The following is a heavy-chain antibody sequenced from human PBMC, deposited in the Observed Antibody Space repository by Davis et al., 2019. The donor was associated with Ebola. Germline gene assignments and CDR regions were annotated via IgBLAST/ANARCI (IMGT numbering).Heavy chain of an antibody. J-gene: IGHJ6*03. V-gene: IGHV3-11*06. CDR1: GFTFSDYY. CDR3: ARVGRESGSYFNYYYYYYMDV. D-gene: IGHD1-26*01. Sequence: PGGSLRLSCAASGFTFSDYYMSWIRQAPGKGLEWVSYISSSSSYTNYADSVKGRFTISRDNAKNSLYLQMNSLRAEDTAVYYCARVGRESGSYFNYYYYYYMDVWGKGTTVTVSS. CDR2: ISSSSSYT.